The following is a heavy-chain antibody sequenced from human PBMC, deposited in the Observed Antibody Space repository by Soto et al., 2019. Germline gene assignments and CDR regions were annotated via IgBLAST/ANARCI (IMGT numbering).Heavy chain of an antibody. CDR2: ISSSSSTI. D-gene: IGHD2-21*02. V-gene: IGHV3-48*02. CDR3: ASMYDCQVNYYYYGMDV. J-gene: IGHJ6*02. Sequence: EVQLVESGGGLVQPGGSLRLSCAASGFTFSSYSMNWVRQAPGKGLEWVSYISSSSSTIYYADSVKGRFTISRDNAKNXXYLQMNSLREADTAVYYCASMYDCQVNYYYYGMDVWGQGTTVTVSS. CDR1: GFTFSSYS.